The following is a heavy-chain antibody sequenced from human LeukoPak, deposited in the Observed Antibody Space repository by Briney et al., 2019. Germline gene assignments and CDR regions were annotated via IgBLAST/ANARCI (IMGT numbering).Heavy chain of an antibody. CDR1: GDSVSINRGA. V-gene: IGHV6-1*01. CDR2: TYYMSKWYN. CDR3: ARAPHGSGCDY. Sequence: SQTLSLTCAISGDSVSINRGAWNWIRQSPSRGLEWLGRTYYMSKWYNDYAVSAKSRITINPDTSKNQFSLQLNSVTPEDTALYYCARAPHGSGCDYWGQGILVTVSS. J-gene: IGHJ4*02. D-gene: IGHD6-19*01.